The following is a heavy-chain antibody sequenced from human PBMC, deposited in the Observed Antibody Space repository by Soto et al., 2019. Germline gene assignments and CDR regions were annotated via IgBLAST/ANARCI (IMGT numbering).Heavy chain of an antibody. D-gene: IGHD4-17*01. Sequence: SETLSLTCTVSGGSVTNSSYYCGWIRQSPGKGLEWIGSVYYRGRSYSKSSVKSRVTISVDTSKNRFSLSLNSVTASDTAVYFCVSQRTTVPTQAYFDYWGPGALVTVSP. CDR3: VSQRTTVPTQAYFDY. J-gene: IGHJ4*02. V-gene: IGHV4-39*01. CDR1: GGSVTNSSYY. CDR2: VYYRGRS.